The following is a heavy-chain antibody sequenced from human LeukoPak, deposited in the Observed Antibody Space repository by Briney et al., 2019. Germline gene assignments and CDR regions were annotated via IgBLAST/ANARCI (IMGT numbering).Heavy chain of an antibody. CDR1: GYTFTSYY. D-gene: IGHD4-17*01. CDR3: ARDGETTVTTVLRDYYYYMDV. CDR2: INPSGGST. Sequence: GASVKVSCKASGYTFTSYYMHWVRQAPGRGLEWMGIINPSGGSTSYAQKFQRRVTMTRDMSTSTVYMELSSLRSEDTAVYYCARDGETTVTTVLRDYYYYMDVWGKGTTVTVSS. J-gene: IGHJ6*03. V-gene: IGHV1-46*01.